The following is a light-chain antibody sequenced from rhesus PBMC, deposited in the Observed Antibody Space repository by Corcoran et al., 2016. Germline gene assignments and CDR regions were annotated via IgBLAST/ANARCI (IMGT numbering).Light chain of an antibody. CDR1: ENVNNY. CDR2: KAS. CDR3: QHGYGTPFT. J-gene: IGKJ3*01. Sequence: DIQMTQSPSSLSASVGDRVTITCRASENVNNYLNWSQQKPGKAPKLLIYKASTLQSGVPSRFSGSGYGTDYTFTISSLQPEDVATYYCQHGYGTPFTFGPGTKLDIK. V-gene: IGKV1-74*01.